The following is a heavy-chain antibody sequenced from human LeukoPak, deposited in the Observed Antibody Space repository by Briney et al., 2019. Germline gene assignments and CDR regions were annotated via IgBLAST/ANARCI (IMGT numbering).Heavy chain of an antibody. Sequence: PGGSLRLSCAASGFTFSSYSANWVRQAPGKGLEWVSYIRSSSDTIYYADSVKGRFTISRDNAKNSLYLQMNSLRDEDTAVYYCARDDYVWGSHRYLFDYWGQGTLVTVSS. D-gene: IGHD3-16*02. J-gene: IGHJ4*02. CDR2: IRSSSDTI. V-gene: IGHV3-48*02. CDR1: GFTFSSYS. CDR3: ARDDYVWGSHRYLFDY.